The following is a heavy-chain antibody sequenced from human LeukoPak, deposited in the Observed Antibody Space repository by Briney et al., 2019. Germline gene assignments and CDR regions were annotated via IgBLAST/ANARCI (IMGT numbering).Heavy chain of an antibody. J-gene: IGHJ4*02. CDR3: AREAGSADH. D-gene: IGHD6-25*01. Sequence: GGSVRLSCSASGSAFSCYGMNWVRQAPGEGLEWVSYISASSGTIFYADSVKGRFTVSRDNAKNSLYLQMNSLRAEDTGVYYCAREAGSADHWGQGTPVTVSS. V-gene: IGHV3-48*01. CDR1: GSAFSCYG. CDR2: ISASSGTI.